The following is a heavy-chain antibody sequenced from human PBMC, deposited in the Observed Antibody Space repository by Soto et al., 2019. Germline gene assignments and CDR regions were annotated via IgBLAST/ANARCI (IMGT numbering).Heavy chain of an antibody. CDR2: ISNSASTI. Sequence: PGGSLRLSCAASGFTFSDYYMSWIRQAPGKGLEWVSFISNSASTIYYADSVKGRFTISRDNAKNSLSLQMNGLRAEDSAMYYCARARPSLQLSFMDVWGQGTTVTVSS. CDR3: ARARPSLQLSFMDV. V-gene: IGHV3-11*01. D-gene: IGHD2-2*01. J-gene: IGHJ6*02. CDR1: GFTFSDYY.